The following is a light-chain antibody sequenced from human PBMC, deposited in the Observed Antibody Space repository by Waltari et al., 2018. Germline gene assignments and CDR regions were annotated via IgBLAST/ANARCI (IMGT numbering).Light chain of an antibody. CDR2: AAS. Sequence: DIQMTQSPSSVSASVGDRVTITCRASQGFSSWLAWYQQKPGKAPKLLIYAASSLQSGGPSRFSGNGSGTDFTLTISSLQPEDFATYYCQQANSFPPTFGQGTKVEIK. CDR3: QQANSFPPT. J-gene: IGKJ1*01. CDR1: QGFSSW. V-gene: IGKV1-12*01.